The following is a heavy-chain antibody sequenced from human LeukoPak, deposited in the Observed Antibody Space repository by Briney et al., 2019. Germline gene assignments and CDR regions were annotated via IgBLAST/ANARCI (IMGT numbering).Heavy chain of an antibody. CDR2: IYTSGST. D-gene: IGHD2-15*01. V-gene: IGHV4-4*07. J-gene: IGHJ4*02. CDR1: GGSISSYY. Sequence: PSETLSLTCTVAGGSISSYYWSWIRQPAGKGLEWIGRIYTSGSTNYNPSLKSRVTMSVDTSKNQFSLNLSSVTAADTAVYYCARNYCSGGSCGWYYFDYWGQGTLVTVSS. CDR3: ARNYCSGGSCGWYYFDY.